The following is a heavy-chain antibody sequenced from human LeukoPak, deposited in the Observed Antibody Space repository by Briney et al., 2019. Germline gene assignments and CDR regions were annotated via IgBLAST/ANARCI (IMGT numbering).Heavy chain of an antibody. CDR1: GFIFSTYS. CDR3: ARWYGSGWYSDY. J-gene: IGHJ4*02. CDR2: VSGTSEYI. Sequence: PGGSLRLSCAASGFIFSTYSMIWVRQAPGKGLEWVSSVSGTSEYIYYADSVRGRFTISRDNAKNTVYLQMNSLRAEDTAVYYCARWYGSGWYSDYWGQGTLVTVSS. V-gene: IGHV3-21*06. D-gene: IGHD6-19*01.